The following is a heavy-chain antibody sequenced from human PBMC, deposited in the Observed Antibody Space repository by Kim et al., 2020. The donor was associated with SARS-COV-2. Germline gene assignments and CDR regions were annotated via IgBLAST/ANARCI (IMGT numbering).Heavy chain of an antibody. CDR2: ICYSGNT. J-gene: IGHJ6*02. CDR1: GDTIRNYC. D-gene: IGHD3-9*01. V-gene: IGHV4-59*08. Sequence: SETLSLTCTVSGDTIRNYCWSWMRLPPGKGLDYIGYICYSGNTNYNPSLQRRLTMSVDSSKDQISLNLNSVSATDTAVYYCARHDTRLVKAPSSYTYPMAVWGQGIMVTVSS. CDR3: ARHDTRLVKAPSSYTYPMAV.